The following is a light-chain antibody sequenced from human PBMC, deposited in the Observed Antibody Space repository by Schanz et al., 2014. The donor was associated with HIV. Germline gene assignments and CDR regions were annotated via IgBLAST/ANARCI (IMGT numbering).Light chain of an antibody. CDR1: QSVSSY. J-gene: IGKJ4*01. Sequence: DIVMTQSPTTLPVSPGERVTVSCRASQSVSSYLAWYQQKPGQAPRLLIYDASNRATGIPARFSGSGSGTDFTLTISRLEPEDFAVYFCQYFGNSGGTFGGGTKVEIK. V-gene: IGKV3-11*01. CDR3: QYFGNSGGT. CDR2: DAS.